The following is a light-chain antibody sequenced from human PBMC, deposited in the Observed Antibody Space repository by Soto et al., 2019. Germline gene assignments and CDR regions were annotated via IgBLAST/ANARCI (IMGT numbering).Light chain of an antibody. CDR2: VNIDGSH. V-gene: IGLV4-69*02. CDR1: SGHTTYA. CDR3: QPGGPGVHGV. Sequence: QPVLTQSPSTSASLGASVKLTCTLTSGHTTYAITWHQQQPEKGPRYLMRVNIDGSHSKGDGIPDRFSGSSSGAERYLTIPSPRLGVGLNYYFQPGGPGVHGVLAEGPKLPAL. J-gene: IGLJ3*02.